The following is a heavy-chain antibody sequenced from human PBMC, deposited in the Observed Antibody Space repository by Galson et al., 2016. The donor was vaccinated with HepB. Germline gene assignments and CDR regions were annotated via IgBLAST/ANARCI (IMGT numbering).Heavy chain of an antibody. D-gene: IGHD4-17*01. Sequence: ETLSLTCSVSGGSITTYYWSWIRQPPGKGLEWIGYVYYTGSTNSNPSLKSRVTISVDPSRNQFSLRLSSVTAADTAVYYCARDADCGDYRTWGYWGQGTLVTVSS. J-gene: IGHJ4*02. CDR2: VYYTGST. CDR1: GGSITTYY. V-gene: IGHV4-59*01. CDR3: ARDADCGDYRTWGY.